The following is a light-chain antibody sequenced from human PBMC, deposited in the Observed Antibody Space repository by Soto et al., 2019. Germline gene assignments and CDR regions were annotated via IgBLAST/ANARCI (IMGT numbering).Light chain of an antibody. J-gene: IGLJ2*01. V-gene: IGLV3-21*02. Sequence: SYELTQPPSVSVAPGQTATISCGGINIGSKSVHWYQQKPGQAPVLVVYDDSDRPSGIPDRFSGSNSGKTATLTISRVEAGYEADYYCQVWDSSSHHVVFGGGTKVTVL. CDR2: DDS. CDR3: QVWDSSSHHVV. CDR1: NIGSKS.